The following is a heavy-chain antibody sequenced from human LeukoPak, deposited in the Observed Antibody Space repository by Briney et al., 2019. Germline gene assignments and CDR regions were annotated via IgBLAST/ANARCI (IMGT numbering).Heavy chain of an antibody. CDR1: GFTFGDYA. D-gene: IGHD6-19*01. J-gene: IGHJ6*04. V-gene: IGHV3-49*04. Sequence: GGSLRLSCTASGFTFGDYAMSWVRQAPGKGLEWVGFIRSKAYGGTTEYAASVKGRFTISRDDSKSIAYLQVNSLKTEDTAVYYCTSCSSGCDYYGMDVWGKGTTVTVSS. CDR2: IRSKAYGGTT. CDR3: TSCSSGCDYYGMDV.